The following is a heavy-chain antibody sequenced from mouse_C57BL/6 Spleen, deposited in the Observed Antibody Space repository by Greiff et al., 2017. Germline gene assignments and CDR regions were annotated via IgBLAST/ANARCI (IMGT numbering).Heavy chain of an antibody. D-gene: IGHD1-1*01. CDR2: IYPGSGST. J-gene: IGHJ1*03. Sequence: QVQLQQSGAELVKPGASVKMSCKASGYTFPSYWITWVKQRPGQGLEWIGEIYPGSGSTNYNEKFKSKATLSVDTASSTAYRKLSSLTAEDSAVYYCARSLYYYGSSLSWYFDVWGTGTTVTVSS. CDR1: GYTFPSYW. V-gene: IGHV1-55*01. CDR3: ARSLYYYGSSLSWYFDV.